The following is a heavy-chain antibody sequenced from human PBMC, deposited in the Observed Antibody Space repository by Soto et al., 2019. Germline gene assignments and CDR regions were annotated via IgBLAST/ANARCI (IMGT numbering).Heavy chain of an antibody. CDR1: GYTFTSYY. V-gene: IGHV1-46*03. J-gene: IGHJ6*02. CDR2: INPSGGST. D-gene: IGHD5-12*01. Sequence: QVQLVQSGAEVKKPGASVKVSCKASGYTFTSYYMHWVRQAPGQGLEWMGIINPSGGSTSYAQKFQGRVTMTRDTSTSTVYMELSSLRSEDTAVYYCARMGRWYSGYLDPKYYYYGMDVWGQGTTVTVSS. CDR3: ARMGRWYSGYLDPKYYYYGMDV.